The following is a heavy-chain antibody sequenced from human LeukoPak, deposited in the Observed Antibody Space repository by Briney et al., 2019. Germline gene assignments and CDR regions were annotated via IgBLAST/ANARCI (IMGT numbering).Heavy chain of an antibody. V-gene: IGHV3-30*04. CDR1: GFTFSTYA. J-gene: IGHJ3*01. CDR3: ARDGPGLGTNAFDV. Sequence: GRSLRLSCVASGFTFSTYAVHWVRQAPGKGLEWVAVISYNGRTQYYADSLKGRFTISGDNSKNTLYLQMNSLTTEDTAVYYCARDGPGLGTNAFDVWGQGTMVSVSS. D-gene: IGHD7-27*01. CDR2: ISYNGRTQ.